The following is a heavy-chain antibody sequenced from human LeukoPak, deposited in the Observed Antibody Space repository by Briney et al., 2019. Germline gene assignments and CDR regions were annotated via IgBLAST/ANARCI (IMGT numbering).Heavy chain of an antibody. J-gene: IGHJ5*02. CDR1: GGTFTTYA. V-gene: IGHV1-69*13. D-gene: IGHD3-9*01. CDR2: IIPIFGTA. CDR3: ARGRVLRYFDWLSP. Sequence: GASVKVSGKASGGTFTTYAISWVRQAPGQGLEWMGGIIPIFGTANYEQKFQGSVTITPGESTSPAYLELSSLRSEDTAVYYCARGRVLRYFDWLSPWGQGTLVTVSS.